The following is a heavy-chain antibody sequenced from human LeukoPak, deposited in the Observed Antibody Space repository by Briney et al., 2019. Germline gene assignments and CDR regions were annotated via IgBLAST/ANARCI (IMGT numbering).Heavy chain of an antibody. J-gene: IGHJ5*02. CDR1: DYSISSGYY. D-gene: IGHD6-19*01. CDR3: ARVIGLAVAGTGWFDP. Sequence: SETLSLTCTVSDYSISSGYYWGWIRPPPGKGLEWIGSIYHSGSTYYNPSLKSRVTISVDTSKNQFSLKLSSVTAADTAVYYCARVIGLAVAGTGWFDPWGQGTLVTVSS. CDR2: IYHSGST. V-gene: IGHV4-38-2*02.